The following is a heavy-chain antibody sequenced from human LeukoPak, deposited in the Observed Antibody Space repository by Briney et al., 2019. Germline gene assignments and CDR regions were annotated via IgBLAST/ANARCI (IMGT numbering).Heavy chain of an antibody. CDR3: ARHKAYGDSYLNWFDP. CDR1: GGSISSSSYY. D-gene: IGHD4-17*01. J-gene: IGHJ5*02. CDR2: SYYSGIT. V-gene: IGHV4-39*01. Sequence: SETLSLTCTVYGGSISSSSYYWGWIRQPPGKGLEWIGSSYYSGITYYHPYLSSRVTISVDTSNNHFYLKLSSVTAADTAVYYCARHKAYGDSYLNWFDPWGQGTLVTVSS.